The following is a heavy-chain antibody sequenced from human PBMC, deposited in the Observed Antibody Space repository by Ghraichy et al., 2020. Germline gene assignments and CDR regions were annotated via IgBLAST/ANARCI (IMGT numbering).Heavy chain of an antibody. J-gene: IGHJ4*02. CDR2: INPNSGGT. Sequence: ASVKVSCQPSGYTFRDYYIHWVRLTPGQGLEWMGWINPNSGGTNYAQKFQDRVTMTSDTSISTAYMELSGLTSDDTALYYCARLYRTVHYQALFDYWGQGTQVTVSS. CDR3: ARLYRTVHYQALFDY. D-gene: IGHD4-17*01. CDR1: GYTFRDYY. V-gene: IGHV1-2*02.